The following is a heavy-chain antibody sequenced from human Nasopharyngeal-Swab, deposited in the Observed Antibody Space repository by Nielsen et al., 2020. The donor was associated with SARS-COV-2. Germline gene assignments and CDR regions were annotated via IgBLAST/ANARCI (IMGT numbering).Heavy chain of an antibody. Sequence: GESLKISCAASGFTLSSYGMHWVRQAPGKGLEWVAVIWYDGSNKYYADSVKGRFTISRDNSKNTLYLQMNSLRAEDTAVYYCARDYYDILTGYYYGMDVWGQGTTVTVSS. D-gene: IGHD3-9*01. V-gene: IGHV3-33*08. CDR1: GFTLSSYG. CDR2: IWYDGSNK. CDR3: ARDYYDILTGYYYGMDV. J-gene: IGHJ6*02.